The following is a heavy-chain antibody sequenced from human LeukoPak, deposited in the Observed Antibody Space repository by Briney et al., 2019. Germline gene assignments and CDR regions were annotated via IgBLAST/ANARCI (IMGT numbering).Heavy chain of an antibody. CDR2: IYTSGST. CDR3: ARQYSDILTGYHRGELYWYFDL. V-gene: IGHV4-4*07. D-gene: IGHD3-9*01. Sequence: SETLSLTCTVSGGSISSYYWSWIRQPAGKGLEWIGHIYTSGSTNYNPSLKSRVTMSEDTSKNQFSLKLSSVTAADTAVYYCARQYSDILTGYHRGELYWYFDLWGRGTLVTVSS. J-gene: IGHJ2*01. CDR1: GGSISSYY.